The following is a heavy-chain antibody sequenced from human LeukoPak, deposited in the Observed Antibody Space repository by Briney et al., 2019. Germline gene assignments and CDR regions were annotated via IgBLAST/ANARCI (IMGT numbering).Heavy chain of an antibody. J-gene: IGHJ4*02. D-gene: IGHD3-22*01. Sequence: GGSLRLSCAVSGFTFNTHWMTWVRQAPGKGLEWVANIKEDGSEKYYVDSVKGRFTISRDNAKNSLYLQMNSLRAEDTAVYYCARGRTDSSGYYNYWGQGTLVTVSS. CDR3: ARGRTDSSGYYNY. CDR2: IKEDGSEK. V-gene: IGHV3-7*04. CDR1: GFTFNTHW.